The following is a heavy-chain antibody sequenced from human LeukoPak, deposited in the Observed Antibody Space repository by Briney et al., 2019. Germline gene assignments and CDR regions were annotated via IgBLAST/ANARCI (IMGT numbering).Heavy chain of an antibody. CDR3: ARDLLAALTNTRGFDY. V-gene: IGHV3-48*01. D-gene: IGHD6-13*01. J-gene: IGHJ4*02. Sequence: PGGSLRLSCAAFGFTFSDYNMNWVRQAPGKGLEWVSYIDISGGTIYYADSVKGRFTISRDNAKNSLYLQMNSLRAEDTAVYYCARDLLAALTNTRGFDYWGQGTLVTVSS. CDR2: IDISGGTI. CDR1: GFTFSDYN.